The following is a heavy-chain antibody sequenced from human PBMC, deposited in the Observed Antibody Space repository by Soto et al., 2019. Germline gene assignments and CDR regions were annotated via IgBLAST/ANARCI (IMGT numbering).Heavy chain of an antibody. D-gene: IGHD7-27*01. J-gene: IGHJ6*03. V-gene: IGHV3-48*01. CDR1: GFILSDCA. CDR3: ARDLSWRSNWYYYMDV. Sequence: GGSLRLSCATSGFILSDCAMNWVRQAPGKGLEWVSYISSSSSVIDYADSVKGRFTVSRDNARNSLYLQMNSLRAEDTAVYYCARDLSWRSNWYYYMDVPGKGTTVTLPS. CDR2: ISSSSSVI.